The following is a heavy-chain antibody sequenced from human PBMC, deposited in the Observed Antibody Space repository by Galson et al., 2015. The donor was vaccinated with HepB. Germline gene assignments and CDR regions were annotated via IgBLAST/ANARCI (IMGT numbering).Heavy chain of an antibody. CDR1: GFTFSSYG. Sequence: SLRLSCAASGFTFSSYGMHWVRQAPGKGLEWVAVIWYDGSNKYYADSVKGRFTISRDNSKNTLYLQMNSLRAEDTAVYYCARESIAAAGRLLTDYWGQGTLVTVSS. CDR2: IWYDGSNK. V-gene: IGHV3-33*08. D-gene: IGHD6-13*01. J-gene: IGHJ4*02. CDR3: ARESIAAAGRLLTDY.